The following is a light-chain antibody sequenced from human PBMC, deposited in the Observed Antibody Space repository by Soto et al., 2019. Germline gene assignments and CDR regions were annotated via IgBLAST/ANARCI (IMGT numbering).Light chain of an antibody. CDR2: DVN. J-gene: IGLJ1*01. CDR1: SSNVGSYKL. V-gene: IGLV2-23*02. Sequence: QSVLTQPASVSGSPGQSITISCTGTSSNVGSYKLFYWYQQHPGKAPNLMIFDVNKRPSGVSNCFSCSKSGNTASLTIAGLKVEDDADYYCCSTGGSPTYVFGTGTKLTVL. CDR3: CSTGGSPTYV.